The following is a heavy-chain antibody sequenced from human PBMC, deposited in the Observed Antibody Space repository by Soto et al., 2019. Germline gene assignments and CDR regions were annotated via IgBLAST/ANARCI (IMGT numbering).Heavy chain of an antibody. CDR2: ISGSGSST. J-gene: IGHJ4*02. CDR3: ASRIVTPGNHFYDY. CDR1: GFSFSSCE. Sequence: EVHLVESGGGLVQPGGSLRLSCAASGFSFSSCEMSWVRQAPGKGLEWVSYISGSGSSTQYSDSVKGRFTISRDNAKNSLYLQMNSLGVADTAVYYCASRIVTPGNHFYDYWGQGTLVTVSS. V-gene: IGHV3-48*03. D-gene: IGHD2-15*01.